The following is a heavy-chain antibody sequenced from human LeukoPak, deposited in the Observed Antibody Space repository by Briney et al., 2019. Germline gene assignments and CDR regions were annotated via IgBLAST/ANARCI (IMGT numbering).Heavy chain of an antibody. CDR3: ARFSGSYYWDY. CDR1: GFTFSSNW. V-gene: IGHV3-30*03. J-gene: IGHJ4*02. Sequence: GGSLRLSCAASGFTFSSNWMHWVRQAPGKGLEWVAVISYDGSNKYYADSVKGRFTISRDNSKNTLYLQMNSLRAEDTAVYYCARFSGSYYWDYWGQGTLVTVSS. CDR2: ISYDGSNK. D-gene: IGHD3-10*01.